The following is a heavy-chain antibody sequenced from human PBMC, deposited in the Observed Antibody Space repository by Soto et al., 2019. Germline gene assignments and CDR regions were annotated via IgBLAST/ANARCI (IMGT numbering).Heavy chain of an antibody. CDR2: IYNSGST. Sequence: NPSXTLSLTCTVSGGSISSSSLYWGQIRQPPGKGLEWIGSIYNSGSTYYNPSLKSRVTISVDTSKNQFSLKLSSVNAADTAVYYCARQEYSGYDKLRYWGQGTLVTVSS. J-gene: IGHJ4*02. D-gene: IGHD5-12*01. CDR3: ARQEYSGYDKLRY. CDR1: GGSISSSSLY. V-gene: IGHV4-39*01.